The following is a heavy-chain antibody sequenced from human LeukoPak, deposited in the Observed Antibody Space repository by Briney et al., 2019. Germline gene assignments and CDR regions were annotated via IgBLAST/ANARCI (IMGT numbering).Heavy chain of an antibody. Sequence: SETLSLTCTVSGGSISSYYWSWIRQPPGKGLEWIGYIYYSGSTNYNPSLKSRVTISVDTSKNQFSLKLSSVTAADTAVYYCARNRLWLDAFDIWGQGTMVTVSS. J-gene: IGHJ3*02. CDR3: ARNRLWLDAFDI. D-gene: IGHD2-21*01. CDR1: GGSISSYY. CDR2: IYYSGST. V-gene: IGHV4-59*01.